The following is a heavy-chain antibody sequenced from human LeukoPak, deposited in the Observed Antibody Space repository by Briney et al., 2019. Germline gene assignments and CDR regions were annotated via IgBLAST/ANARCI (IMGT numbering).Heavy chain of an antibody. V-gene: IGHV3-48*03. CDR1: GFTFSSYE. Sequence: PGGSLRLSCAASGFTFSSYEMNWVRQAPGKGLEWVSLIRSIVTSIDYVDSVKGRFTISRDNAKNSLYLQMDSLGAEDTAVYYCARGISSSYHRHFDYWGQGILVTVSS. CDR3: ARGISSSYHRHFDY. D-gene: IGHD6-13*01. J-gene: IGHJ4*02. CDR2: IRSIVTSI.